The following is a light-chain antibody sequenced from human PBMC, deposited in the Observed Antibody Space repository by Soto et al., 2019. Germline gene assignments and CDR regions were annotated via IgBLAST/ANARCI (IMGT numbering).Light chain of an antibody. Sequence: EIVMTQSPATLSVSLGERATLSCRASQSVSSNLAWYQQKPGQAPRLLIYGASTRATGIPARFSGSGSGTEFTLTINSLQPEDFATYYCQQSNTFPLTFGGGTKVDIK. J-gene: IGKJ4*01. CDR1: QSVSSN. V-gene: IGKV3-15*01. CDR2: GAS. CDR3: QQSNTFPLT.